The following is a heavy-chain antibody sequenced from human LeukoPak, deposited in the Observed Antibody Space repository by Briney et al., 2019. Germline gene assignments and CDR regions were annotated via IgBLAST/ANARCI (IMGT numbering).Heavy chain of an antibody. J-gene: IGHJ4*02. CDR1: GGSISSYY. V-gene: IGHV4-59*01. D-gene: IGHD3-10*01. CDR3: ARHYGSGTYPLDY. Sequence: SETLSLTCTVSGGSISSYYSSWIRQPPGKGLEWIGNIYYSGNTDYNPSLKRRVTISVDTSRNQFSLKLSSVTAADTAVYYCARHYGSGTYPLDYWGQGTLVTVSS. CDR2: IYYSGNT.